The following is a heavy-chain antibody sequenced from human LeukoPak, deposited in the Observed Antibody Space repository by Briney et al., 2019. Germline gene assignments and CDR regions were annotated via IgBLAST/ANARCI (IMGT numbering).Heavy chain of an antibody. V-gene: IGHV3-11*04. CDR1: GFTFSDYY. J-gene: IGHJ4*02. D-gene: IGHD2-15*01. CDR2: ISSSGSTI. Sequence: KSGGSLRLSCAASGFTFSDYYMSWIRQAPGKGLEWVSYISSSGSTIYYADSVKGRFTISRDNAKNSLYLQMNSLRAEDTAVYYCARGNNIDRYCSGGSCYLPTSWGQGTLVTVSS. CDR3: ARGNNIDRYCSGGSCYLPTS.